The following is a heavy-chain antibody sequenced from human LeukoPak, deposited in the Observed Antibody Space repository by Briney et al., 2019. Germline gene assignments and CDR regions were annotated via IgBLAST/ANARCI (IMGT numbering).Heavy chain of an antibody. CDR1: GGSFIGYY. CDR2: INHSGST. V-gene: IGHV4-34*01. Sequence: PSETLSLTCAGYGGSFIGYYWSWIRQPPGKGLEGIGEINHSGSTNYNPSLKSRVTISVDTSKNQLSLKMSSLTAADTAVYYCARDTAMVPLDYWGQGTLVTVSS. J-gene: IGHJ4*02. CDR3: ARDTAMVPLDY. D-gene: IGHD5-18*01.